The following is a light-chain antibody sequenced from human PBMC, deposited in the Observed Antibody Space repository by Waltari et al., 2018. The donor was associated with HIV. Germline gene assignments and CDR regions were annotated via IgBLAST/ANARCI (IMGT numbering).Light chain of an antibody. Sequence: QSVLTQPPSVSAAPGQTVTIPCSGSSSNIANNFLSWYQQLPGTAPKLLIYENNYRPSGIPDRFSGSKSVTSATLDISGLQTGDEATYFCETWDSSLSVVVFGGGTKLTVL. CDR3: ETWDSSLSVVV. V-gene: IGLV1-51*02. CDR2: ENN. J-gene: IGLJ2*01. CDR1: SSNIANNF.